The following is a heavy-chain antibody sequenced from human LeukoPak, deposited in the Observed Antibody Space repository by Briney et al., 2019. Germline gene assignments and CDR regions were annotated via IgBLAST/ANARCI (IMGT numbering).Heavy chain of an antibody. V-gene: IGHV3-7*04. J-gene: IGHJ4*02. Sequence: GGSLRLSCAASGFTFSSSWMSWVRQAPGKGLHWVANIKQDGSEKYYVDSVKGRFTISRDNAKNSLYLQMNSLRAEDTAVYYCARWRSGAIEYWGQGTLVTVSS. CDR2: IKQDGSEK. CDR3: ARWRSGAIEY. D-gene: IGHD2-15*01. CDR1: GFTFSSSW.